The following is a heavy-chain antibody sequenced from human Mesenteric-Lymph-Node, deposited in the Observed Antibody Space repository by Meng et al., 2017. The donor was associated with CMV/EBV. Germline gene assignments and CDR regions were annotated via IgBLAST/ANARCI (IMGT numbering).Heavy chain of an antibody. J-gene: IGHJ5*02. Sequence: SETLSLTCTVSGGSISSSSYYWGWIHQPPGKGLEWIGSVYYSGNTYHNPSLKSRVTISVDTSKNQFSLKLNSVTAADTAVYYCARENYGSGNPNWFDPWGQGTLVTVSS. CDR1: GGSISSSSYY. CDR3: ARENYGSGNPNWFDP. D-gene: IGHD3-10*01. CDR2: VYYSGNT. V-gene: IGHV4-39*07.